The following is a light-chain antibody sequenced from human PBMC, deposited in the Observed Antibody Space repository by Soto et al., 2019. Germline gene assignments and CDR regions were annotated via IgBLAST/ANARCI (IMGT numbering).Light chain of an antibody. CDR2: SVS. Sequence: DSQLTQSPSSVYASVGDRVSVPCRASQGISSWLAWYQQKPGKDPKFLIYSVSSLQSGVKSRFSGSGSGTDFTLTIKSLQPEDFATYYCQKGYTSSITGGKGTRREIK. V-gene: IGKV1-12*01. J-gene: IGKJ5*01. CDR3: QKGYTSSIT. CDR1: QGISSW.